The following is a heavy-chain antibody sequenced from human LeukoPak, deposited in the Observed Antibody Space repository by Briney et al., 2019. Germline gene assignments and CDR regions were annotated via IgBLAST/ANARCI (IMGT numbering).Heavy chain of an antibody. CDR2: ISGSGGST. Sequence: PGGSLRLSCAASGFTFSSYAMSWVRQAPGKGLEWVSAISGSGGSTHYADSVKGRFTISRDNSKNTLYLQMNSLRAEDTAVYYCAKGGYCSGGSCYPMDVWGQGTTVTVSS. V-gene: IGHV3-23*01. CDR3: AKGGYCSGGSCYPMDV. D-gene: IGHD2-15*01. J-gene: IGHJ6*02. CDR1: GFTFSSYA.